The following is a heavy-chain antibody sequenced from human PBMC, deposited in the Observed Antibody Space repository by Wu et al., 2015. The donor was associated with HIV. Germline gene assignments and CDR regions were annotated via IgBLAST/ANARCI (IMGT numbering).Heavy chain of an antibody. CDR2: ISTYNGNT. V-gene: IGHV1-18*01. D-gene: IGHD6-13*01. J-gene: IGHJ4*02. CDR1: GYIFTSYG. Sequence: QVQLVQSGAEVKKPGASVKVSCKTSGYIFTSYGISWVRQAPGQGLEWMGWISTYNGNTNYAQKFQGRVTMTTDTSTSTAYMELRSLRSDDTAVYYCARDSGVAAAGTLVGYWGQGTLVTVSS. CDR3: ARDSGVAAAGTLVGY.